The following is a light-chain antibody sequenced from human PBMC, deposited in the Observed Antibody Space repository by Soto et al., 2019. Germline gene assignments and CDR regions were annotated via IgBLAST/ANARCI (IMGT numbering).Light chain of an antibody. Sequence: QFVLTQPAYVSGSPGQSITVSCTGTSSDVGAFNYVSWYQNHPDKAPKLMIYDVINRPSGVSNRFSGSKSGNTASLTISGLQAEDEADYYCSSYTTSSTSVFGTGTKVTVL. CDR1: SSDVGAFNY. CDR2: DVI. CDR3: SSYTTSSTSV. J-gene: IGLJ1*01. V-gene: IGLV2-14*03.